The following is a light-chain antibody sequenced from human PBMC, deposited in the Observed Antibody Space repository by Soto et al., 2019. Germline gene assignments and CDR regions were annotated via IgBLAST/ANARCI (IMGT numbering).Light chain of an antibody. J-gene: IGLJ1*01. CDR3: QSYDSSLSSYV. V-gene: IGLV1-40*01. Sequence: QAVVTQQPSVSGAPGQRVTISCTGSSSNIGAGYDVHWYQQLPGTAPKLLIYGNTNRPSGVPDRFSGSKSGTSASLAITGLQAEDEADYYCQSYDSSLSSYVFGTGTKLTVL. CDR2: GNT. CDR1: SSNIGAGYD.